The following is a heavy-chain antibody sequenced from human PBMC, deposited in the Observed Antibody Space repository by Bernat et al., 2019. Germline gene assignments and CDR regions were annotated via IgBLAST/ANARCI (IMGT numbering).Heavy chain of an antibody. D-gene: IGHD1-26*01. J-gene: IGHJ4*02. CDR3: ARDPGIVGPSYYFDY. CDR1: GYTFTSYY. Sequence: QVQLVQSGAEVKKPGASVKVSCKASGYTFTSYYMHWVRQAPGQGLEWMGIINPSGGSTSYAQKFQGRVTMTRDTSTSTVYMELSSLRSEDTAVYYCARDPGIVGPSYYFDYWGQGTLVTVSS. V-gene: IGHV1-46*01. CDR2: INPSGGST.